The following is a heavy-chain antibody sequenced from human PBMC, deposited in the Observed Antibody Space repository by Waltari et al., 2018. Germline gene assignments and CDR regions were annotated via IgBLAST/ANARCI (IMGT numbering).Heavy chain of an antibody. CDR1: GVSISIGSYY. D-gene: IGHD3-22*01. J-gene: IGHJ3*01. CDR2: IYTSGSI. V-gene: IGHV4-61*02. Sequence: QVQLQESGPGLVKPSETLSLPCAVSGVSISIGSYYWAWIRQPAGKGLEWIGRIYTSGSINYNPSLKSRVTISKDTSKNQFSLKLSSVSAADTAVYYCVGYSDTIGFRDGFRFWGQGTMVTVSS. CDR3: VGYSDTIGFRDGFRF.